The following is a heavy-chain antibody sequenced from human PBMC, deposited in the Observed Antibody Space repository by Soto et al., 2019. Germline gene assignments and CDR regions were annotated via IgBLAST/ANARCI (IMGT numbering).Heavy chain of an antibody. CDR2: IYTGDSDT. D-gene: IGHD1-1*01. CDR3: AQTHDYNYSVMDF. Sequence: GVSMRISCRGVGCKRTSYGIGWVPKRPGKGLEWMWIIYTGDSDTRYRPSCQGAVTISAGKSISTADLQWGSLKASDTGMYHCAQTHDYNYSVMDFWGQGTTVTVSS. J-gene: IGHJ6*02. V-gene: IGHV5-51*01. CDR1: GCKRTSYG.